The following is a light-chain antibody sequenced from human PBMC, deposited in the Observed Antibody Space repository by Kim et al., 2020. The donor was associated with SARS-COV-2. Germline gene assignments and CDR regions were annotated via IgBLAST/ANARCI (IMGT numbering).Light chain of an antibody. Sequence: ATINGRSSQNIFYKAKNKNYLAWYMQRAGQHPKLLIYWASTRDSGVPDRFSGSGSAADFTLTISSLQAEEVAVYFCQKYYGTPWTFGEGTKVEIK. CDR1: QNIFYKAKNKNY. CDR2: WAS. J-gene: IGKJ1*01. V-gene: IGKV4-1*01. CDR3: QKYYGTPWT.